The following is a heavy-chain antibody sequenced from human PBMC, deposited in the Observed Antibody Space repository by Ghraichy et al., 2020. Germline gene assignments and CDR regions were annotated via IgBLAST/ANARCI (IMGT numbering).Heavy chain of an antibody. Sequence: GGSLRLSCEASGFTFSKAWMSWVRQAPGKGLEWVGRIKSKTDGGTTDYAAPVKGRFTISRDDSKNTLYLQMNSLKTEDTAVYYCTTDLRRIVGTTYSWYFDLWGRGTLVTVSS. CDR2: IKSKTDGGTT. V-gene: IGHV3-15*01. CDR3: TTDLRRIVGTTYSWYFDL. D-gene: IGHD1-26*01. J-gene: IGHJ2*01. CDR1: GFTFSKAW.